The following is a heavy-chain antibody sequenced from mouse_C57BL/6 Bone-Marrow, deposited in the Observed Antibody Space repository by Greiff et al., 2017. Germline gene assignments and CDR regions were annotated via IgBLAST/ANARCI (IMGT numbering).Heavy chain of an antibody. J-gene: IGHJ4*01. V-gene: IGHV1-12*01. CDR2: IYPGTGDT. CDR1: GYTFTSYN. D-gene: IGHD2-14*01. CDR3: ARGGVRHDGMDY. Sequence: SGAELVRPGASVKMSCKASGYTFTSYNMHWVKQTPRQGLEWIGAIYPGTGDTSYNQKFKGKATLTVDKSSSTAYMQLSSLTSEDSAVYCCARGGVRHDGMDYWGQGTLVTVSS.